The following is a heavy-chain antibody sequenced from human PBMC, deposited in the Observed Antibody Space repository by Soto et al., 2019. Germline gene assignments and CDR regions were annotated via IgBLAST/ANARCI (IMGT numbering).Heavy chain of an antibody. CDR2: ISYDGSNK. D-gene: IGHD3-3*01. J-gene: IGHJ4*02. CDR3: AKEAWSGYYHFDY. Sequence: PGGSLRLSCAASGFTFSSYGMHWVRQAPGKGLEWVAVISYDGSNKYYADSVKGRFTISRDNSKNTLYLQMNSLRAEDTAVYYCAKEAWSGYYHFDYWGQGTLVTVSS. CDR1: GFTFSSYG. V-gene: IGHV3-30*18.